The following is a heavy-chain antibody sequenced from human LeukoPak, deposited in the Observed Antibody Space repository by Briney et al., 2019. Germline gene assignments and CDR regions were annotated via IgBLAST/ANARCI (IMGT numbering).Heavy chain of an antibody. CDR2: ISSNSRDI. J-gene: IGHJ4*01. CDR3: ARDDRDISSYRFDY. Sequence: GGSLRLSCAASGFTFNTYSMNWVRQAPGTGLEWVSSISSNSRDIYYADSVKGRFTISRDNAKNSLHLQMNSLRAEDTAVYYCARDDRDISSYRFDYWGHGILVTVSS. CDR1: GFTFNTYS. V-gene: IGHV3-21*01. D-gene: IGHD6-6*01.